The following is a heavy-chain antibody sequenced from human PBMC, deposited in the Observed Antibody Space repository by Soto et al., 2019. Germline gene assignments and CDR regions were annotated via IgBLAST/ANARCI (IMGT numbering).Heavy chain of an antibody. J-gene: IGHJ6*02. CDR1: GGAFSDYA. D-gene: IGHD2-15*01. V-gene: IGHV1-69*12. CDR2: IMPIFRAP. CDR3: ASWLKGPDIGNYYYGMDV. Sequence: QVQLVQSGAEVKKPGSSVKVSCKASGGAFSDYAFSWVRQAPGQGLEWLGGIMPIFRAPDYAQKFQGRVKITEDEFTRTAYMEMNSLRSEDTAVYYCASWLKGPDIGNYYYGMDVWGQGTTVTVS.